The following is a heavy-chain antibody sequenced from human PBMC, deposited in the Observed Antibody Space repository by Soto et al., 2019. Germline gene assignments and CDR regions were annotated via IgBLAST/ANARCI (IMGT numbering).Heavy chain of an antibody. CDR2: MSHSGGT. J-gene: IGHJ3*02. CDR3: ARVERGTATTVVDAFDI. D-gene: IGHD1-1*01. Sequence: QEQLQQWGAGLLKPSENLSLTCAVYGGFVSSGNYYWSWIRQPPGKGLEWIGEMSHSGGTHFNPSLKSRVTISVDTSKNQFSLKMSSVTAADTALYYCARVERGTATTVVDAFDIWGPGTMVTVSS. V-gene: IGHV4-34*01. CDR1: GGFVSSGNYY.